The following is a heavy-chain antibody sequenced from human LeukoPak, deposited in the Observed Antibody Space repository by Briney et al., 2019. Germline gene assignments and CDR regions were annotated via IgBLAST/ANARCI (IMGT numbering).Heavy chain of an antibody. CDR3: ARAPFPTFSRYYYYYMDV. V-gene: IGHV4-4*07. CDR1: GGSISSYY. J-gene: IGHJ6*03. Sequence: TSETLSLTCTVSGGSISSYYWSWIRQPAGKGLEWIGRIYTSGSTNYNPSLKSRVTMSVDTSKNQFSLKLSSVTAADTAVYYCARAPFPTFSRYYYYYMDVWGKGTTVTVSS. CDR2: IYTSGST.